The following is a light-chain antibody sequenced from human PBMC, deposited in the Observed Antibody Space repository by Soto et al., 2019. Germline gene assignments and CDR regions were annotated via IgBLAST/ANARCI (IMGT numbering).Light chain of an antibody. CDR1: QSVSSN. CDR2: GAS. V-gene: IGKV3-15*01. Sequence: EIVTTQSPATLSVSPGERATLSCRASQSVSSNLAWYQQTPGQAPRLLIYGASTRATGIPARFSGSGSGTEFTLTISSLQSEDFAVYYCQQYNNWPPWTFGQGTKVDIK. J-gene: IGKJ1*01. CDR3: QQYNNWPPWT.